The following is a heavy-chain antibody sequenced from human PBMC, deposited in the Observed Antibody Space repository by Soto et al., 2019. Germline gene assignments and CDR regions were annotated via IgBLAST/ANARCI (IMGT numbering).Heavy chain of an antibody. Sequence: PGGSLRLSCAASGFTFSTYAMSWVRQAPGKGLEWVSRINSDGSSTSYADSVKGRFTISRDNAKNSLYLQMNSLRDEDTAVYYCARLLYDFWSGYYRRGPLDVWGQGTTVTVSS. CDR3: ARLLYDFWSGYYRRGPLDV. D-gene: IGHD3-3*01. V-gene: IGHV3-74*01. CDR1: GFTFSTYA. J-gene: IGHJ6*02. CDR2: INSDGSST.